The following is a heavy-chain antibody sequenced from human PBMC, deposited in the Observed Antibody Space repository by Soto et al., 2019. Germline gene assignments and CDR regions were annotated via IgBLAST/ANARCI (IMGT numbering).Heavy chain of an antibody. D-gene: IGHD6-13*01. J-gene: IGHJ5*02. CDR3: ARDSRGRAAAGTWFDP. Sequence: GGSLRLSCAASGFTFSSYGMHWVRQAPGKGLEWVAVIWYDGSNKYYADSVKGRFTTSRDNSKNTLYLQMNSLRAEDTAVYYCARDSRGRAAAGTWFDPWGQGTLVTVSS. CDR2: IWYDGSNK. CDR1: GFTFSSYG. V-gene: IGHV3-33*01.